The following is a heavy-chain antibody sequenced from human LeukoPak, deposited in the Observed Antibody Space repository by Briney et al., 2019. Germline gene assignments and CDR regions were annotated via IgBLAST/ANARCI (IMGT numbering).Heavy chain of an antibody. J-gene: IGHJ4*02. CDR2: IHYTGST. Sequence: KSSETLSLTCTVSGGSINNYYWSWMRQPPGKGLEWIGYIHYTGSTKYNPSLQSRVTISVDTSKNQISLKLSSVTAADTAVYFCARYRSGALDYWGQGALVTVSS. CDR3: ARYRSGALDY. D-gene: IGHD6-25*01. V-gene: IGHV4-59*01. CDR1: GGSINNYY.